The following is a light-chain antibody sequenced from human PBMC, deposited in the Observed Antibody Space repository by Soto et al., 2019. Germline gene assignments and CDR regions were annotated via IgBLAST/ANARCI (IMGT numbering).Light chain of an antibody. CDR2: DAS. Sequence: EIVLTQSPATLSLSPGERATLSCRASQSVSTYLAWYQQKPGQAPRLLISDASNRATGIPARFSGSGSGTDFTLTISGLEPEDFAVYYCQQRTNWPRTFGQGTKVDIK. V-gene: IGKV3-11*01. CDR3: QQRTNWPRT. CDR1: QSVSTY. J-gene: IGKJ1*01.